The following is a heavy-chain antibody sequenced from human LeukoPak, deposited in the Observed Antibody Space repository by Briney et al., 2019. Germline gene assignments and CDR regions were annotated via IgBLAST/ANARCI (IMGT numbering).Heavy chain of an antibody. J-gene: IGHJ5*02. CDR3: ARGERLRYFDWLLRDNWFDP. V-gene: IGHV1-8*01. CDR1: GYTFTSYD. CDR2: MNPNSGNT. D-gene: IGHD3-9*01. Sequence: ASVTVSCTASGYTFTSYDINWVRQATGQGLEWMGWMNPNSGNTGYAQKFQGRVTMTRNTSISTAYMGLSSLRSEDTAVYYCARGERLRYFDWLLRDNWFDPWGQGTLVTVSS.